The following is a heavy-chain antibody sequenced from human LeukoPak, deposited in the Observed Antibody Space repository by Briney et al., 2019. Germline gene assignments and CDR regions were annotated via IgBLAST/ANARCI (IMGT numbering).Heavy chain of an antibody. D-gene: IGHD1-26*01. CDR1: GGTFSSYA. J-gene: IGHJ4*02. V-gene: IGHV1-18*01. Sequence: GASVKVSCKASGGTFSSYAISWVRQAPGQGLEWMGGISAYNGNTNYAQKLQGRVTMTTDTSTSTAYMVLRSLRSDDTAVYYCARDSALYSGSYHYWGQGTLVTVSS. CDR2: ISAYNGNT. CDR3: ARDSALYSGSYHY.